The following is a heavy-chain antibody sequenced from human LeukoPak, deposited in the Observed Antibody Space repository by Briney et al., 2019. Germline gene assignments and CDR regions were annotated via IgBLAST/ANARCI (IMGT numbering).Heavy chain of an antibody. Sequence: ASVKVSCKASGYTFTSYGISWVRQAPGQGLEWMGWISAYNGNTNYAQKLQGRVTMTTDTSTSTAYMELRSLRSDDTAVYYCARVGGAIWFGELTYFDYWGQGTLVTVSS. J-gene: IGHJ4*02. CDR2: ISAYNGNT. V-gene: IGHV1-18*01. CDR1: GYTFTSYG. CDR3: ARVGGAIWFGELTYFDY. D-gene: IGHD3-10*01.